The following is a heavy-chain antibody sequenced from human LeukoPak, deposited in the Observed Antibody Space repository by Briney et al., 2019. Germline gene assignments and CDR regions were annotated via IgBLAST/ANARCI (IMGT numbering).Heavy chain of an antibody. J-gene: IGHJ4*02. Sequence: PGGSLRLSCAASGFTFSSYSMNWVRQAPGKGLEWVSYFSTSSSHIYYADSVKGRFTISRDNAKNSLYLQMNSLRAEDTAVYYCATHQEKMMVWELPTPDYWGQGTLVTVSS. CDR3: ATHQEKMMVWELPTPDY. CDR1: GFTFSSYS. CDR2: FSTSSSHI. V-gene: IGHV3-21*01. D-gene: IGHD1-26*01.